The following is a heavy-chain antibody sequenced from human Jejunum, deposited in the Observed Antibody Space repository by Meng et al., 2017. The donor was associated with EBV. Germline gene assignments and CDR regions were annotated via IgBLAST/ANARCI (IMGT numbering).Heavy chain of an antibody. J-gene: IGHJ4*02. CDR1: GYIIIDYN. CDR3: ARVNDKTNFDF. V-gene: IGHV1-2*06. CDR2: ITPAGGTA. Sequence: VMPVGSGARGNRPAATVTVTCHTAGYIIIDYNIHWVRQGPGQGLEWMGRITPAGGTANYTQNFRRDFLMARDMSTTTAYLELFSLKSDDTAVYFCARVNDKTNFDFWGQGTLVTVSS.